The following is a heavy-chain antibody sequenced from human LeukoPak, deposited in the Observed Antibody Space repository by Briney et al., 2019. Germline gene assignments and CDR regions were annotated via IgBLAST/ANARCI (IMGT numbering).Heavy chain of an antibody. V-gene: IGHV3-21*01. Sequence: GGSLRLSCAASRFTFSTYSMNWVRQAPGKGLEWVSAISSSSGYIYYADSVKGRFTISRDNSKNTMSVQMDDLRAEDTAVYYCTRYNNDHFDYWGQGTLVTVSS. D-gene: IGHD1-14*01. CDR1: RFTFSTYS. CDR3: TRYNNDHFDY. CDR2: ISSSSGYI. J-gene: IGHJ4*02.